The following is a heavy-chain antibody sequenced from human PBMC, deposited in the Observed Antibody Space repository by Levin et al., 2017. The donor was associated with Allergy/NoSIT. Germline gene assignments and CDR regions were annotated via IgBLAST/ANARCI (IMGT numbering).Heavy chain of an antibody. CDR3: ARATGDYYYYDMDV. V-gene: IGHV3-21*01. CDR2: ISSSSSYI. Sequence: GESLKISCAASGFTFSTYNMNWVRQAPGKGLEWVSSISSSSSYIYYADSVKGRFTISRDNAKNSLYLQMNSLRAEDTAVYYCARATGDYYYYDMDVWGQGTTVTVSS. D-gene: IGHD4-17*01. CDR1: GFTFSTYN. J-gene: IGHJ6*02.